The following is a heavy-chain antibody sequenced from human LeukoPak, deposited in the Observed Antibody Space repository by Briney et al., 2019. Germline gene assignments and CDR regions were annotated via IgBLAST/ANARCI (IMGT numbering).Heavy chain of an antibody. Sequence: GASVKVSCKASGYTFTGYYMHWVRQAPGQGLEWMGWINPNSGGTNYAQKFQGWVTMTRDTSISTAYMELSRLRSDDTAVYYCARGGSGSYLSPAFYGMDVWGKGTTVTASS. CDR2: INPNSGGT. J-gene: IGHJ6*04. CDR1: GYTFTGYY. V-gene: IGHV1-2*04. CDR3: ARGGSGSYLSPAFYGMDV. D-gene: IGHD3-10*01.